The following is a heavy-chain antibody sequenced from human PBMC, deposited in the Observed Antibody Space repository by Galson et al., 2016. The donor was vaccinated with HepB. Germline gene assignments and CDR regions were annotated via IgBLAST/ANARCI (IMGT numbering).Heavy chain of an antibody. D-gene: IGHD4-11*01. Sequence: SLRLSCAASGFTFTTYAMSWVRQAPGKGLEWVSSISGSGGSTYDADAVKGRFTTSRDNSKNTLDLQMNSLRAEDTAVYYCAKEGVAYSNYVYGMDVWGQGTMVTVSS. J-gene: IGHJ6*02. CDR3: AKEGVAYSNYVYGMDV. V-gene: IGHV3-23*01. CDR2: ISGSGGST. CDR1: GFTFTTYA.